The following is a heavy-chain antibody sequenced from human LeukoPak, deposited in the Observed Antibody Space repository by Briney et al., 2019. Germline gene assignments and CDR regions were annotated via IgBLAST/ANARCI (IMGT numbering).Heavy chain of an antibody. CDR2: ISSGSNYI. CDR1: GFTFSSYS. CDR3: ARDKAQDSVYYGMDD. V-gene: IGHV3-21*06. Sequence: GGSLRLSCAASGFTFSSYSMVWVRQAPGKGLEWVSSISSGSNYIYYADSVKGRFTISRDNARTSLYLQMNSLGAEDTAVYYCARDKAQDSVYYGMDDWGQGTTVTVSS. J-gene: IGHJ6*02. D-gene: IGHD6-6*01.